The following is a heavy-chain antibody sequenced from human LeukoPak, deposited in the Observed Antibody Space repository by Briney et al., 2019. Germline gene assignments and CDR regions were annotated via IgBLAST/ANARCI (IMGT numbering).Heavy chain of an antibody. CDR3: ARGALGERAYYYYHMDV. J-gene: IGHJ6*03. Sequence: PGGSLRLSCAASGFTFSSYWMSWVRQAPGKGLEWVANIKQDGSEKYYVDSVKGRFTISRDNAKNSLYLQMNSLRAEDTAVYYCARGALGERAYYYYHMDVWGKGTTVTVSS. CDR2: IKQDGSEK. CDR1: GFTFSSYW. V-gene: IGHV3-7*01. D-gene: IGHD2-21*01.